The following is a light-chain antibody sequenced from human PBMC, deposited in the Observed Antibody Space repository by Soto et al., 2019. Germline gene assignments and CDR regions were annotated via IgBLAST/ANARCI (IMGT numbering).Light chain of an antibody. J-gene: IGKJ1*01. CDR1: QGISNY. CDR2: AAS. CDR3: QQYDDAPWT. Sequence: DIQMTQSPSSLSASVGDRVTITCRASQGISNYLAWYQQKPGKVPKLLIYAASTLQSGVPSRSSGSASGTDFALTISSLQPEDVATYYCQQYDDAPWTSGLGTKGET. V-gene: IGKV1-27*01.